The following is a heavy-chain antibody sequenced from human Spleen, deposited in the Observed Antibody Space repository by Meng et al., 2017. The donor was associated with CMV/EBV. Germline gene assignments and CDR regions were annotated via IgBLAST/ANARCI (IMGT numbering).Heavy chain of an antibody. D-gene: IGHD3-22*01. V-gene: IGHV4-31*02. J-gene: IGHJ5*02. CDR2: IYYSGST. CDR1: GGSISSGGYY. CDR3: AREYYYDSSRGWFDP. Sequence: GGSISSGGYYRSWIRQHPGKGLEWIGYIYYSGSTYYNPSLKSRVTISVDTSKNQFSLKLSSVTAADTAVYYCAREYYYDSSRGWFDPWGQGTLVTVSS.